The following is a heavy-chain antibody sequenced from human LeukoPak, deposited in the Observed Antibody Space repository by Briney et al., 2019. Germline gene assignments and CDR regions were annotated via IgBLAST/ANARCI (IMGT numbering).Heavy chain of an antibody. D-gene: IGHD6-13*01. CDR1: GGSVSSGSYY. Sequence: PSETLSLTCTVSGGSVSSGSYYWNWIRQPPGKGLEWIGYTYYSGSTNYNPSLNSRVTISLDTSKNQFSLKLSSVTAADTAVFYCARGYSSIRGWFDPWGQGTPVAVSS. CDR2: TYYSGST. CDR3: ARGYSSIRGWFDP. V-gene: IGHV4-61*01. J-gene: IGHJ5*02.